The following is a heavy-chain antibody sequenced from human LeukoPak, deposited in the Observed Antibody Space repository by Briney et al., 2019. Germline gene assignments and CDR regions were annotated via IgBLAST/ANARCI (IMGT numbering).Heavy chain of an antibody. CDR2: ISGSGGST. Sequence: GGSLRLSCAASGFTFSSYAMSWVRQAPGKGLEWVSLISGSGGSTYYADSVKGRFTISRDNSKNTLYLQMNSLRAEDTAVYYCAKHTGSYSNTPFDYWGQGTLVTVSS. CDR1: GFTFSSYA. CDR3: AKHTGSYSNTPFDY. D-gene: IGHD1-26*01. V-gene: IGHV3-23*01. J-gene: IGHJ4*02.